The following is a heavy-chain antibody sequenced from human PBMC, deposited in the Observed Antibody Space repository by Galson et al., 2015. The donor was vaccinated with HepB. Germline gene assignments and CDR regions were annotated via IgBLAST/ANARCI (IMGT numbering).Heavy chain of an antibody. Sequence: SLRLSCADSGFPFSNYAMSWVRQAPGKGLEWVSDIRGSGGNTYYADSVKGRFTISRGNSKNTLFLQMNGLRADDTAVYYCAKPRKADHIFDYWGHVTLVTVSS. CDR1: GFPFSNYA. CDR3: AKPRKADHIFDY. D-gene: IGHD6-13*01. V-gene: IGHV3-23*01. CDR2: IRGSGGNT. J-gene: IGHJ4*01.